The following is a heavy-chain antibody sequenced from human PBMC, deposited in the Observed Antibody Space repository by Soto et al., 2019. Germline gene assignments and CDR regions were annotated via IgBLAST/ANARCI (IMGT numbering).Heavy chain of an antibody. V-gene: IGHV4-34*01. CDR1: GGSLSDYY. CDR2: INHRGTT. J-gene: IGHJ5*02. Sequence: QVQLQQWGAGLLKPSETLSLTCAVYGGSLSDYYWNWLRQHPGKGLKWIGEINHRGTTSYNPSLKSRVDISVDTAMTQFSLKLRSVTAADTAIYYCARYQWNPGAFDPWGPGTQVTVSS. CDR3: ARYQWNPGAFDP. D-gene: IGHD1-20*01.